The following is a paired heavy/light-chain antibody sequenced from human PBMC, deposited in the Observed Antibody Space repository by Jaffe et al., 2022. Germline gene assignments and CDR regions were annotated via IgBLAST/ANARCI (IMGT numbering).Light chain of an antibody. Sequence: DVVMTQSPLSLPVTLGQPASISCRSSQSLVHSDGNTYLNWFQQRPGQSPRRLIYKVSNRDSGVPDRFSGSGSGTDFTLKISRVEAEDVGVYYCMQGTQWPLTFGGGTKVEIK. CDR2: KVS. V-gene: IGKV2-30*02. J-gene: IGKJ4*01. CDR3: MQGTQWPLT. CDR1: QSLVHSDGNTY.
Heavy chain of an antibody. D-gene: IGHD6-19*01. V-gene: IGHV3-23*01. Sequence: EVQLLESGGHLVQPGGSLRLSCAASGFTFSSYVMSWVRQAPGKGLEWVAIISGSGTDTLYADSVKARFTISRDNSRNTLDLQMSSLRADDTGVYYCAKGGRGSGGHGDSWGQGTLVTVSS. CDR2: ISGSGTDT. J-gene: IGHJ4*02. CDR3: AKGGRGSGGHGDS. CDR1: GFTFSSYV.